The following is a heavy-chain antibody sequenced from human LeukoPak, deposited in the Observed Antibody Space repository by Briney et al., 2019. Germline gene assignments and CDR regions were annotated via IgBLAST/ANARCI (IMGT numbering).Heavy chain of an antibody. CDR2: IGSSGTII. Sequence: PGGSLRLSCAASGFTLSSYEVNWVRQAPGKGLEWVSFIGSSGTIIYYADSVKGRFTISRDNAKNSLYLQMNSLRAEDTAVYYCAELGITMIGGVWGKGTTVTISS. CDR1: GFTLSSYE. V-gene: IGHV3-48*03. J-gene: IGHJ6*04. D-gene: IGHD3-10*02. CDR3: AELGITMIGGV.